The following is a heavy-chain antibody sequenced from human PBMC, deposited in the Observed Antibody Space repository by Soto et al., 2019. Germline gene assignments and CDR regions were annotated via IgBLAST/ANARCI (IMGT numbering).Heavy chain of an antibody. CDR2: INAGNGNT. CDR3: ARVEGYSSSWYPAWYFDL. J-gene: IGHJ2*01. CDR1: GYTFTSYA. Sequence: QVQLVQSGAEVKKPGASVKVSCKASGYTFTSYAMHWVRQAPGQRLEWMGWINAGNGNTKYSQKFQGRVTITRDTSASTAYMELSSLRSEDTAVYYCARVEGYSSSWYPAWYFDLWGRGTLVTVSS. D-gene: IGHD6-13*01. V-gene: IGHV1-3*01.